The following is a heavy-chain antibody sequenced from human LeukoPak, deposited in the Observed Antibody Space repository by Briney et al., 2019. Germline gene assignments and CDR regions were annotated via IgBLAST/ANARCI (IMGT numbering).Heavy chain of an antibody. CDR2: IYPGDSDT. V-gene: IGHV5-51*01. D-gene: IGHD6-6*01. Sequence: GESLKISCKGSGYSFTSYWIGWVRQMPGKGLEWMGIIYPGDSDTRYSPSFQGQVTISADKSISTAYLQWSSLKASDTAMYYCARHSVITSRIAPRILDYWGPGNLVTVSS. CDR3: ARHSVITSRIAPRILDY. CDR1: GYSFTSYW. J-gene: IGHJ4*02.